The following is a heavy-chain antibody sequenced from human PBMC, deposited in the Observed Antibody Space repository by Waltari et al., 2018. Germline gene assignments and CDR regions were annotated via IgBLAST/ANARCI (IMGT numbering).Heavy chain of an antibody. V-gene: IGHV4-59*01. D-gene: IGHD3-10*01. CDR3: ANYRFDWYFDL. J-gene: IGHJ2*01. CDR2: IYYSGGT. CDR1: GGSISSYY. Sequence: QVQLQESGPGLVKPSETLSLTCTVSGGSISSYYWSWIRQPPGKGLEWIGYIYYSGGTNYNPSLKSRVTISVDTSKNQFSLKLSSVTAADTAVYYCANYRFDWYFDLWGRGTLVTVSS.